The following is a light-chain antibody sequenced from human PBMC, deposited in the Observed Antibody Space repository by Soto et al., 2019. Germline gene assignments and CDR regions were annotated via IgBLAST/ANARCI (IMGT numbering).Light chain of an antibody. V-gene: IGLV2-11*01. Sequence: QSALTQPRSVSGSPGQSVTISCTGTDSNIGFYNFVSWYQQHPDKAPHLVIYDVNKRPSGVPDRFPGSKSGNTASLTISGLQADDEADYYCCSYAGTYTYVFGIGTKVTVL. CDR1: DSNIGFYNF. CDR3: CSYAGTYTYV. J-gene: IGLJ1*01. CDR2: DVN.